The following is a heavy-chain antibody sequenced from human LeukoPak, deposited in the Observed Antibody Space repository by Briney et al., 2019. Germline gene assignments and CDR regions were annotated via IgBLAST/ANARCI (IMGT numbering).Heavy chain of an antibody. V-gene: IGHV2-5*01. CDR2: IFWNDDK. J-gene: IGHJ4*02. CDR3: AKRASGNSLNY. D-gene: IGHD3-10*01. CDR1: GFSLSTSGVG. Sequence: SGPTLVKPTQTLTLTCSFSGFSLSTSGVGVGWIRQPPGKALEWLALIFWNDDKRYSPSLKSRLTITKDTSKNQVILTMTNVDPVDTATYYCAKRASGNSLNYWGQGTLVTVSS.